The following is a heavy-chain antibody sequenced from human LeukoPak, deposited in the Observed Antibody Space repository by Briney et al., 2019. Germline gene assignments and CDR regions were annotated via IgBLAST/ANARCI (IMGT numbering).Heavy chain of an antibody. CDR1: GFTFGSYV. J-gene: IGHJ4*02. CDR2: ISGNGDTT. CDR3: ANPATQSSGWYVNGDY. Sequence: GGSLRLSCGASGFTFGSYVMNWVRQAPGKGLEWVSSISGNGDTTYYADSVRGRFTISRDNSKNTLYLQMNNLRAEDTAVYFCANPATQSSGWYVNGDYWGQGTLVTVSS. D-gene: IGHD6-19*01. V-gene: IGHV3-23*01.